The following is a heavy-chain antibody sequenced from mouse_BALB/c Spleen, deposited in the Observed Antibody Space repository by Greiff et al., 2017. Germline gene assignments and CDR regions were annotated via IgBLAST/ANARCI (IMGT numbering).Heavy chain of an antibody. CDR3: ARGYYGSSSWFAY. CDR2: ISSGSSTI. D-gene: IGHD1-1*01. CDR1: GFTFSSFG. J-gene: IGHJ3*01. Sequence: DVMLVESGGGLVQPGGSRKLSCAASGFTFSSFGMHWVRQAPEKGLEWVAYISSGSSTIYYADTVKGRFTISRDNPKNTLFLQMTSLRSEDTAMYYCARGYYGSSSWFAYWGQGTLVTVSA. V-gene: IGHV5-17*02.